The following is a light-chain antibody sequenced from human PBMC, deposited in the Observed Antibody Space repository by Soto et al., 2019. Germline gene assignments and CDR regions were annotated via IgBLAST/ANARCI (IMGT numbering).Light chain of an antibody. V-gene: IGKV2-28*01. CDR3: MQALQTPRT. CDR2: LGS. CDR1: QSLLHSNGYNY. J-gene: IGKJ4*01. Sequence: DIVMTQSPLSLPVTPGEPASISCRSSQSLLHSNGYNYLDWYLQKPGQSPQLLIYLGSNRASGGPHRLSGSGSVTDFTLNISRVEAEDVGVYYCMQALQTPRTFGGGTKVEIK.